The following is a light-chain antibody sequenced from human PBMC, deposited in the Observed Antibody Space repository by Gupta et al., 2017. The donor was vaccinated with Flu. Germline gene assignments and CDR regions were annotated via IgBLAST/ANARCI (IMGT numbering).Light chain of an antibody. J-gene: IGKJ1*01. CDR3: EQEDSTPMT. CDR2: WAS. CDR1: QSCWDSFKNKTY. V-gene: IGKV4-1*01. Sequence: DIVMTQSPDSRAVSLGERAMINCKSSQSCWDSFKNKTYLAWYQQEAGQRPEVLIYWASTRESGVPDRFSGKGSSKHFTRTISSLQGADVVVYYSEQEDSTPMTFGQGTKVEIK.